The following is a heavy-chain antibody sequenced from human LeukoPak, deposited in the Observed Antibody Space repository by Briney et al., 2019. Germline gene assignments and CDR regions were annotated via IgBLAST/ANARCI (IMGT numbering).Heavy chain of an antibody. CDR2: VNPDTGGT. CDR3: ARVGPTSYFDY. CDR1: GYTFTDYY. J-gene: IGHJ4*02. Sequence: ASVKVSCKASGYTFTDYYVHWVQQAPGQGLEWMGRVNPDTGGTNYARKFQGRVTMTRDTSINTAYMELSRLTPDDTAIYYCARVGPTSYFDYWGQGTLVTVPS. V-gene: IGHV1-2*06.